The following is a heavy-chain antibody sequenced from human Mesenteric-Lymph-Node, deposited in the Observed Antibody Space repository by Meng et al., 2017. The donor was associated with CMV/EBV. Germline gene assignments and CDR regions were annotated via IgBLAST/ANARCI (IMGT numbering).Heavy chain of an antibody. CDR1: GFTFSNAW. V-gene: IGHV3-15*01. D-gene: IGHD3-3*01. J-gene: IGHJ4*02. CDR2: IKSKTDGGTT. CDR3: AKEWSIFGVVPPHY. Sequence: GESLKISCAASGFTFSNAWMSWVRQAPGKGLEWVGRIKSKTDGGTTDYAAPVKGRFTISRDDSKNTLYLQMNSLKTEDTAVYYCAKEWSIFGVVPPHYWGQGTLVTVSS.